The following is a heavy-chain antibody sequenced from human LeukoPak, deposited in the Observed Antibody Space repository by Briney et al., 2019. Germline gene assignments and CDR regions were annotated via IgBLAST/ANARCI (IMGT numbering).Heavy chain of an antibody. V-gene: IGHV1-8*01. D-gene: IGHD6-19*01. J-gene: IGHJ4*02. Sequence: ASVKVSCKASGYTFTSYDISWVRQATGQGLEWMGWMNPNSGNTGYAQKFQGRVTMTRNTSISTAYMELGSLRSEDTAVYYCARVVVAGPRAFDYWGQGTLVTVSS. CDR1: GYTFTSYD. CDR2: MNPNSGNT. CDR3: ARVVVAGPRAFDY.